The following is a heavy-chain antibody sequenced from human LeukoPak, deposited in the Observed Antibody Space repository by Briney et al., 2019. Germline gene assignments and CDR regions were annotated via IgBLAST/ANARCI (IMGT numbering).Heavy chain of an antibody. CDR1: VTFSNAW. V-gene: IGHV3-23*01. CDR3: AKNTANLGGYNY. Sequence: GGSLRLSCAASVTFSNAWMNWVRQAPGKGLEWVSTIGGSGGSTYYADSVKGRFTISRDNSKNTLYLQMNSLRAEDTAVYFCAKNTANLGGYNYWGQGTLVTVSS. J-gene: IGHJ4*02. CDR2: IGGSGGST. D-gene: IGHD5-18*01.